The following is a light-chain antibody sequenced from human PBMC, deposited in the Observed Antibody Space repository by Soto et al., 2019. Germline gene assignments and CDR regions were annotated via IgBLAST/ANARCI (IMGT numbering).Light chain of an antibody. V-gene: IGKV1-39*01. J-gene: IGKJ1*01. CDR3: QQSYSTTWT. CDR1: QNISSY. CDR2: AAS. Sequence: DIQVTQSPSSLSASVGDRATITCRASQNISSYLNWYQQKPGKAPKLLIYAASSLQSGVPSRFSGSGSGTDFTLTISSLQPEDFATYSCQQSYSTTWTFGQGTKVDIK.